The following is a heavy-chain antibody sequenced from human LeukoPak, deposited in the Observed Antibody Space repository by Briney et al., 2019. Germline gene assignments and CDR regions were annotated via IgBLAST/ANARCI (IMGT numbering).Heavy chain of an antibody. J-gene: IGHJ4*02. V-gene: IGHV1-2*02. CDR3: ARAVYGDYGVFDY. D-gene: IGHD4-17*01. CDR2: INPNSGGT. CDR1: KYTFTGYF. Sequence: ASVKVSCKASKYTFTGYFMHWVRQAPGQGLEWMGWINPNSGGTNYAQKFQGRVTMTRDTSITTAFMELSRLRSDDTAVYYCARAVYGDYGVFDYWGQGTLVTVPS.